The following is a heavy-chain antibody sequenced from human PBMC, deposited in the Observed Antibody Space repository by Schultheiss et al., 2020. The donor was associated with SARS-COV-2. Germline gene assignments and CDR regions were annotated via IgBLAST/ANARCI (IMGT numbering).Heavy chain of an antibody. CDR1: GGSISSGGYY. V-gene: IGHV4-31*03. D-gene: IGHD3-22*01. CDR3: ARVREPTMIVVVTSYAFDI. Sequence: LSCTVSGGSISSGGYYWSWIRQHPGKGLEWIGYIYYSGSTYYNPSLKSRVTISVDTSKNQFSLKLSSVTAADTAVYYCARVREPTMIVVVTSYAFDIWGQGTMVTVSS. J-gene: IGHJ3*02. CDR2: IYYSGST.